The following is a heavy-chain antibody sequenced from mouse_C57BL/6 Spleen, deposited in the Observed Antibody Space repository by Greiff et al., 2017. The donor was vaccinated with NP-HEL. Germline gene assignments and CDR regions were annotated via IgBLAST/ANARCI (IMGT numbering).Heavy chain of an antibody. Sequence: QVQLQQPGAELVRPGSSVKLSCKASGYTFTSYWMHWVKQRPIQGLEWIGNIDPSDSETHYNQKFKDKATLTVDKSSSTAYMQLSSLTSEDSAAYYCATPPLGNWYFDVWGTGTTVTVSS. J-gene: IGHJ1*03. CDR3: ATPPLGNWYFDV. CDR1: GYTFTSYW. CDR2: IDPSDSET. V-gene: IGHV1-52*01. D-gene: IGHD6-1*01.